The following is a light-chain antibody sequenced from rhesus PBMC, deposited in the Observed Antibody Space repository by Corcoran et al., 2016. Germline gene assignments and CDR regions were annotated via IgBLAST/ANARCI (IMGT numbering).Light chain of an antibody. CDR2: EAS. V-gene: IGKV1-25*01. CDR3: QHYYSTPVT. J-gene: IGKJ3*01. CDR1: QVITND. Sequence: DIQMTQSPSSLSASVGDRVTITCRASQVITNDLAWYQQKPGETPKLLIYEASSLQSGIPSRFSGSGSGTDFTLTISSLQSEDFATSYCQHYYSTPVTFGPGTKLDIK.